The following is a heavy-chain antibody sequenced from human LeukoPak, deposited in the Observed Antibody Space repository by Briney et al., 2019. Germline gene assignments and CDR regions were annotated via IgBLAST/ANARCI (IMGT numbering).Heavy chain of an antibody. CDR3: ARAAQPGFDP. CDR1: GLTFSTYS. Sequence: PGGSLRLSCGASGLTFSTYSMNWVRQAPGKGLEWVSYISSDSGTICYADSVKGRFTISRDNAKNSLYLQMNSLRAEDTAVYYCARAAQPGFDPWGQGTLVTVSS. D-gene: IGHD1-14*01. V-gene: IGHV3-48*01. J-gene: IGHJ5*02. CDR2: ISSDSGTI.